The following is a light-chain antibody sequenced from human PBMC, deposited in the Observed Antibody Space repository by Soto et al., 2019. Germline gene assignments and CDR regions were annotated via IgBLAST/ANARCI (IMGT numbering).Light chain of an antibody. Sequence: EIVFTQSPGTLSLSPGERATLSCRASQSVSSSYLAWYQQKPGQAPRLLIYGASSRATGIPDRLSGSGSGTDFTLTISRLEPEDFAVYYCQQYGSSPPWTFGQGTKVEIK. J-gene: IGKJ1*01. CDR1: QSVSSSY. CDR2: GAS. CDR3: QQYGSSPPWT. V-gene: IGKV3-20*01.